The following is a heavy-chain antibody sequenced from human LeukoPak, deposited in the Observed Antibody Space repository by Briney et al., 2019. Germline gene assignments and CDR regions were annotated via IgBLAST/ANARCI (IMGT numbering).Heavy chain of an antibody. V-gene: IGHV4-59*01. J-gene: IGHJ3*02. CDR2: IYYSWST. Sequence: SETLSLPCAASGGTISSYFWSWIRQPPGKGLEWIGYIYYSWSTNYNPSLKSRVTISVDTSKNQFSLKLSSVTAADTAVYYCARVYYDFCSGKTVNAFDIWGRGTMVTVSS. CDR3: ARVYYDFCSGKTVNAFDI. D-gene: IGHD3-3*01. CDR1: GGTISSYF.